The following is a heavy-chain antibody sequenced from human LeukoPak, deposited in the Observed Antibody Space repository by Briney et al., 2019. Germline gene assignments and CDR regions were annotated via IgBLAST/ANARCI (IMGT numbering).Heavy chain of an antibody. D-gene: IGHD3-22*01. Sequence: SETLSLTCAVYGGSFSGYYWSWIRQPPGKGLEWLGYIYYTGSTNYNPSLKSRVTISVDTSKNQFSLRLTSVTAADMAVYYCASFDSSGSHAFDIWGQGTMVTVSS. CDR1: GGSFSGYY. CDR3: ASFDSSGSHAFDI. CDR2: IYYTGST. V-gene: IGHV4-59*01. J-gene: IGHJ3*02.